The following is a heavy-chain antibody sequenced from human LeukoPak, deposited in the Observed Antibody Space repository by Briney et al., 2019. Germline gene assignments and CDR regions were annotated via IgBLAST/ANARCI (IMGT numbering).Heavy chain of an antibody. V-gene: IGHV4-4*07. CDR2: IYSSGST. J-gene: IGHJ4*02. Sequence: KSSETLSLTCTVSGGSISNYYWSWIRQPAGKGLEWIGRIYSSGSTNYNPSLKSRVTMSVDRSKNQFSLNLRSVTAADTAVYYCARGSKLDYWGQGTLVTVSS. CDR1: GGSISNYY. CDR3: ARGSKLDY.